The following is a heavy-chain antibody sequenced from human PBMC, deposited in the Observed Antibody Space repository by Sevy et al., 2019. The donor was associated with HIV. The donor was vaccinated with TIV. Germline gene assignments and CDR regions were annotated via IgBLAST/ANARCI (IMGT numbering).Heavy chain of an antibody. D-gene: IGHD3-22*01. CDR3: TGDRPYYYDTSGPAFDI. CDR1: GFTFSSHG. Sequence: GGSLRLSCAASGFTFSSHGMHWVRQAPGKGLEWVAVIWYDGSNKYYADSVKGRFTISRDNSKNTLYLQMNSLRAEDTAVYYCTGDRPYYYDTSGPAFDIWGQGTMVTVSS. V-gene: IGHV3-33*01. J-gene: IGHJ3*02. CDR2: IWYDGSNK.